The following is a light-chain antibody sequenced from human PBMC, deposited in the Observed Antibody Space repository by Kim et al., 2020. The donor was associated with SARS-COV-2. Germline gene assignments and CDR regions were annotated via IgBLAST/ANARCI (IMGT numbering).Light chain of an antibody. CDR3: SSYTSSSTYV. Sequence: GQSITITCTGTSSDVGGYNYVSWYQQHPDKAPKLMIYDVSNRPSGVSNRFSGSKSGNTASLTISGLQAEDEADYYCSSYTSSSTYVFGTGTQLTVL. CDR1: SSDVGGYNY. V-gene: IGLV2-14*03. J-gene: IGLJ1*01. CDR2: DVS.